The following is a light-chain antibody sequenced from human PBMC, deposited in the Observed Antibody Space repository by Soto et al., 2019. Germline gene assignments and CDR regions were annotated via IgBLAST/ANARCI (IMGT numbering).Light chain of an antibody. V-gene: IGKV1-27*01. CDR2: AAS. Sequence: DIQMTQSPSSLSASVRDRVTITCRASQGISNYLAWYQQKPGKVPKLLIYAASTLQSGVPSRFSGSGSGTDFNPTISSLQPEDVATYYCQKYDSAPWTFGQGTKVEIK. CDR3: QKYDSAPWT. CDR1: QGISNY. J-gene: IGKJ1*01.